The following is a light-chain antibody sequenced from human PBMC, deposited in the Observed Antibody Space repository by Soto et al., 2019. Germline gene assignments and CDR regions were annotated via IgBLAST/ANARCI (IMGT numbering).Light chain of an antibody. V-gene: IGKV3-11*01. Sequence: ESVLAQSPVTLSLSPGGRATLSCRATRSVNNFVAWYQQKPGQAPSLLISDASNRATGIPDRFRGSGSGTDFTLTISSLQPEDFATYYCQQLKNYPLTFGGGTKVDIK. CDR1: RSVNNF. J-gene: IGKJ4*01. CDR2: DAS. CDR3: QQLKNYPLT.